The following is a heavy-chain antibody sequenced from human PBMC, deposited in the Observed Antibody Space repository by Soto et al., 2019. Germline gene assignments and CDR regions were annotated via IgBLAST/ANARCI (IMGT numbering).Heavy chain of an antibody. CDR2: IYYSGST. Sequence: SETLSLTCTVSGGSISSYYWSWIRQPPGKGLEWIGYIYYSGSTNYNPSLKSRVTISVDTSKNQFSLKLSSVTAADTAVYYCARDEASGSYNYWGQGTLVTVSS. D-gene: IGHD3-10*01. CDR1: GGSISSYY. CDR3: ARDEASGSYNY. J-gene: IGHJ4*02. V-gene: IGHV4-59*01.